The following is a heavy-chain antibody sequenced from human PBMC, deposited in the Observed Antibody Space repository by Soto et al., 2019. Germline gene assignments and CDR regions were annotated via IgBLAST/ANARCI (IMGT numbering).Heavy chain of an antibody. CDR1: GFTFNSYY. CDR2: IKPDGCEK. J-gene: IGHJ4*02. V-gene: IGHV3-7*03. D-gene: IGHD5-12*01. CDR3: VRDWRDGYDHSFNH. Sequence: EVQLVESGGGLVQPGGSLRLSCAASGFTFNSYYMSWVRQAPGEGLEWVANIKPDGCEKYYVDSVEGRFTISRDNARNSLYLQMNSLRAEDTAVYYCVRDWRDGYDHSFNHWGQGTPVTVSS.